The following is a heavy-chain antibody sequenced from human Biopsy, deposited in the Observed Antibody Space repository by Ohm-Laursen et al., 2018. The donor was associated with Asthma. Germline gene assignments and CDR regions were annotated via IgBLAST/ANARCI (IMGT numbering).Heavy chain of an antibody. J-gene: IGHJ4*02. CDR2: IHHSGTS. CDR3: VRIPRRSGSYFVDY. D-gene: IGHD3-22*01. Sequence: SQTLSLTCTVSGDSITSGGCCWNWIRQHPGKGLEWIGYIHHSGTSYFNPFLKCRVSFSRDTSKNQFSLRLSSVTAADTAMYYCVRIPRRSGSYFVDYWGQGTLVTVSS. V-gene: IGHV4-31*02. CDR1: GDSITSGGCC.